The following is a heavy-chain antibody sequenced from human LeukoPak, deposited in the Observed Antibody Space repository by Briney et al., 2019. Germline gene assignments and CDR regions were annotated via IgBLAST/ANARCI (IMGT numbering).Heavy chain of an antibody. CDR3: AKDLGGIAVAGPDY. V-gene: IGHV3-23*01. J-gene: IGHJ4*02. CDR1: GFTFSSYA. D-gene: IGHD6-19*01. CDR2: ISGSGGST. Sequence: GGSLRLPCAASGFTFSSYAMSWVRQAPGKGLEWVSAISGSGGSTYYADSVKGRFTISRDNSKNTLYLQMNSLRAEDTAVYYCAKDLGGIAVAGPDYWGQGTLVTVSS.